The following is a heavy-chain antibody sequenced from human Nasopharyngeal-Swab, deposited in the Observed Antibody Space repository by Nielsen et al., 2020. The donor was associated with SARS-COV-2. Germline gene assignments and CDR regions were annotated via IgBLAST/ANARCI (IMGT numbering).Heavy chain of an antibody. CDR3: AKGHGGYYDAFDI. CDR1: GFTFSSYG. D-gene: IGHD3-22*01. Sequence: GGSLRLSCAASGFTFSSYGMHWVRQAPGKGLEWVAVISYDGSNKYYADPVKGRFTISRDNSKNTLYLQMNSLRAEDTAVYYCAKGHGGYYDAFDIWGQGTMVTVSS. V-gene: IGHV3-30*18. J-gene: IGHJ3*02. CDR2: ISYDGSNK.